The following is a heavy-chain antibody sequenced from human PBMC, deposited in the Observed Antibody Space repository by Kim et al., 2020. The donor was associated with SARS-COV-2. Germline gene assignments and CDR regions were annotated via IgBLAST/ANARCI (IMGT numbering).Heavy chain of an antibody. CDR2: IDGSDGTT. Sequence: GGSLRLSCTTSGFTFTGYAMSWVRQAPGKGLEWVSSIDGSDGTTYYVDSVKGRFTISRDNSMNTLYLQMSNLRADDTAVYYCMKGGWGWIWDHWGQGTL. CDR3: MKGGWGWIWDH. CDR1: GFTFTGYA. D-gene: IGHD2-2*03. J-gene: IGHJ4*02. V-gene: IGHV3-23*01.